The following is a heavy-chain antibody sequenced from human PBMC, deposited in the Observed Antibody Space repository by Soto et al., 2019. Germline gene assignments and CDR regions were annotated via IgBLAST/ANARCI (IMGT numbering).Heavy chain of an antibody. CDR2: TYYRSKWFN. CDR3: ARDGDGYNVGWFDP. Sequence: SQTLSLTCAISGDSVSSNSAAWSWIRQSPSRGLEWLGRTYYRSKWFNEYAVAVETRIIINPDTSKNQFSLQLNSVTPEDTAVYYCARDGDGYNVGWFDPWGQGTLVTVSS. CDR1: GDSVSSNSAA. J-gene: IGHJ5*02. V-gene: IGHV6-1*01. D-gene: IGHD5-12*01.